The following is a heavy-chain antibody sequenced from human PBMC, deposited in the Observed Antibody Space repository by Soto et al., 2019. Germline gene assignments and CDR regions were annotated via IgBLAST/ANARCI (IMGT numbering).Heavy chain of an antibody. CDR1: GFTFSSYA. CDR2: ISDDGSNK. J-gene: IGHJ2*01. D-gene: IGHD4-4*01. Sequence: QVQLVESGGVVVQPGRSLRLSCAASGFTFSSYALHWVLQAPGKGREWVAVISDDGSNKDYGDSVKGRFTISRDNSKNTLYLQMNSLSAEDTAVYYCARPLWRDDYNCGDFSLWGRGTLVTVSS. CDR3: ARPLWRDDYNCGDFSL. V-gene: IGHV3-30-3*01.